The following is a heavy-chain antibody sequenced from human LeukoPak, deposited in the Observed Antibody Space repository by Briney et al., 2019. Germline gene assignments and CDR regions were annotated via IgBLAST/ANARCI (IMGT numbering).Heavy chain of an antibody. CDR2: ISSSGSTI. CDR3: TRDPPGLDPDDY. D-gene: IGHD3-9*01. J-gene: IGHJ4*02. V-gene: IGHV3-48*03. CDR1: GFTFSSYE. Sequence: GGSLRLSCAASGFTFSSYEMNWVRQAPGTGLEWVSYISSSGSTIYHADSVKGRFTISRDNAKNSLYLQMNSLRAEDTAVYYCTRDPPGLDPDDYWGQGTLVTVSS.